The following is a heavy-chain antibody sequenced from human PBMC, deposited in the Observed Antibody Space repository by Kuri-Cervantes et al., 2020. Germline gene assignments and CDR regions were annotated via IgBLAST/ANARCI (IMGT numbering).Heavy chain of an antibody. CDR2: IYYSGST. D-gene: IGHD5-24*01. CDR1: GGSISSYY. Sequence: ESLKISCTVSGGSISSYYWSWIRQPPGKGLEWIGYIYYSGSTNYNPSLKSRVTISVDTSKNQFSLKLSSVTAADTAVYYCARDSRDGYNVWYFDLWGRCTLVTVSS. J-gene: IGHJ2*01. CDR3: ARDSRDGYNVWYFDL. V-gene: IGHV4-59*01.